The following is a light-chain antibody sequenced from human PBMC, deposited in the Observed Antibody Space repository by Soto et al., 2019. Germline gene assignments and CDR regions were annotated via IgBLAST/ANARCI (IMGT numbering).Light chain of an antibody. CDR3: SSYTSSSTVV. Sequence: QSALTQPASVSGSPGQSVTISCSGSSNDVDAYNYVSWYQRHPGKAPKLMIYDVTNRPSGVSNRFSGSKSGNTASLTISGLQADDEADYFCSSYTSSSTVVFGGGTKLAVL. V-gene: IGLV2-14*01. CDR1: SNDVDAYNY. J-gene: IGLJ3*02. CDR2: DVT.